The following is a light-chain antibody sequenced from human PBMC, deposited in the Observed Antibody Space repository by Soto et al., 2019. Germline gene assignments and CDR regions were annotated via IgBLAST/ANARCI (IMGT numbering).Light chain of an antibody. V-gene: IGKV3-20*01. CDR2: GAS. J-gene: IGKJ5*01. CDR1: QSVSNNY. CDR3: QQYGSSSSIT. Sequence: IRLSKSAVTVSRSPGERATLSCGGSQSVSNNYLAWYQQKPGQAPRLLICGASSRATGIPDRFSGSGSGTDFNLTISRLDPEDLAVYYCQQYGSSSSITFGQGTRLEI.